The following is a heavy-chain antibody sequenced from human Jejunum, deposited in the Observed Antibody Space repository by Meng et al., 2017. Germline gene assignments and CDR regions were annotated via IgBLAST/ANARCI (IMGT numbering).Heavy chain of an antibody. J-gene: IGHJ4*02. CDR2: IKGDGSEK. V-gene: IGHV3-7*01. CDR1: RFTFGSYW. CDR3: TRGYGWTDY. Sequence: GGSLRLSCAASRFTFGSYWMTWVRQAPGKGLEWVANIKGDGSEKNYVDSVKGRFTVSRDNAQNSLFLEMNSLRVEDTGVYFCTRGYGWTDYWGQGTLVTVS. D-gene: IGHD5-18*01.